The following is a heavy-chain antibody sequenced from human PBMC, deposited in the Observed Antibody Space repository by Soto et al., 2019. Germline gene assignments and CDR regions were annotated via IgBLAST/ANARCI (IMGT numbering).Heavy chain of an antibody. CDR1: GFTFSSYA. CDR2: ISGSGGST. J-gene: IGHJ4*02. D-gene: IGHD2-2*01. V-gene: IGHV3-23*01. CDR3: AKDPIRQVPAAPTFDY. Sequence: GGSLRLSCAASGFTFSSYAMSWVRQAPGKGLEWVSAISGSGGSTYYADSVKGRFTISRDNSKNTLYLQMNSLRAEDTAVYYCAKDPIRQVPAAPTFDYWGQGTLVTVSS.